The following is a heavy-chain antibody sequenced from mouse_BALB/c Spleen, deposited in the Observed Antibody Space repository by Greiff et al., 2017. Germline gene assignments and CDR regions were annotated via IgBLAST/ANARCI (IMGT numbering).Heavy chain of an antibody. J-gene: IGHJ4*01. D-gene: IGHD3-3*01. CDR2: IDPSDSET. V-gene: IGHV1S126*01. CDR1: GYSFTSYW. Sequence: QVQLKESGPQLVRPGASVKISCKASGYSFTSYWMHWVKQRPGQGLEWIGMIDPSDSETRLNQKFKDKATLTVDKSSSTAYMQLSSPTSEDSAVYYCARARDYAMDYWGQGTSVTVSS. CDR3: ARARDYAMDY.